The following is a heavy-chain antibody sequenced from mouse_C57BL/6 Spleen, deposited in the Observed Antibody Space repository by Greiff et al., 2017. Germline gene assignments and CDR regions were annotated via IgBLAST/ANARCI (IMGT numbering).Heavy chain of an antibody. Sequence: EVQLQQSGPGLVKPSQSLSLTCSVTGYSITSGYYWNWIRQFPGNKLEWMGYISYDGSNNYNPSLKNRISITRDTSKNQFFLKLNSVTTEDTATYYCARVSLQLDWYFDVWGTGTTVTVSS. CDR3: ARVSLQLDWYFDV. D-gene: IGHD1-3*01. CDR1: GYSITSGYY. CDR2: ISYDGSN. V-gene: IGHV3-6*01. J-gene: IGHJ1*03.